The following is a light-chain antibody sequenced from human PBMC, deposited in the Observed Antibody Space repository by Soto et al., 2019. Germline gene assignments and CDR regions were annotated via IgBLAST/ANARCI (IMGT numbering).Light chain of an antibody. V-gene: IGLV2-14*03. J-gene: IGLJ1*01. Sequence: QSALTQPASVSGSPGQSITISCTGSTTDYVSWYQQHPGKAPKLLIYDVNNWPSGVSNRFSGSKSGNTASLTISGLQAEDEGDYYCTSYTSSNTYVFGSGTKLTVL. CDR3: TSYTSSNTYV. CDR2: DVN. CDR1: TTDY.